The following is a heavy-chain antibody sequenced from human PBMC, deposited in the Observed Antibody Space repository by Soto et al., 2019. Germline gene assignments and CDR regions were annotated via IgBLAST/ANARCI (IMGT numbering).Heavy chain of an antibody. V-gene: IGHV1-2*02. Sequence: QVQLVQSGAEMKEPGDSVRVSCEASGYTFTSYYIHWVRQAPGQGLEWMGWINPKFGDTTYAQDFQCRVSMTRDMSICTVYMELSRLTSDDTAIYYCARNIDYYYGPGSGNGHGFWGQGTTVTVFS. J-gene: IGHJ6*02. CDR3: ARNIDYYYGPGSGNGHGF. CDR1: GYTFTSYY. CDR2: INPKFGDT. D-gene: IGHD3-10*01.